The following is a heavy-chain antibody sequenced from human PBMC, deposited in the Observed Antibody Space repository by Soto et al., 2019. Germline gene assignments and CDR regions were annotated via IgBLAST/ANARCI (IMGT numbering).Heavy chain of an antibody. CDR2: INPNSGGT. Sequence: QVQLVQSGAEVKKPGASVKVSCKASGYTFTGYYMHWVRQAPGQGLEWMGWINPNSGGTNYAPKFQGWVSMTRDTSISTAYMELGRLRSDDTAVYYCARDRGYYDSQGGAELGMDVWGQGTTVTVAS. CDR3: ARDRGYYDSQGGAELGMDV. D-gene: IGHD3-22*01. J-gene: IGHJ6*02. V-gene: IGHV1-2*04. CDR1: GYTFTGYY.